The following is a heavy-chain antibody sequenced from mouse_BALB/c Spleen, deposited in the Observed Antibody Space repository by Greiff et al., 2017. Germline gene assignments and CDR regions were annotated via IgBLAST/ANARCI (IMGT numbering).Heavy chain of an antibody. CDR2: IYPGNGDT. J-gene: IGHJ2*01. CDR1: GYTFTSYN. CDR3: ARGGYGYDFDY. D-gene: IGHD2-2*01. V-gene: IGHV1-12*01. Sequence: QVQLQQPGAELVKPGASVKMSCKASGYTFTSYNMHWVKQTPGQGLEWIGAIYPGNGDTSYNQKFKGKATLTADKSSSTAYMQLSSLTSEDSAVYYCARGGYGYDFDYWGQGTTLTVSS.